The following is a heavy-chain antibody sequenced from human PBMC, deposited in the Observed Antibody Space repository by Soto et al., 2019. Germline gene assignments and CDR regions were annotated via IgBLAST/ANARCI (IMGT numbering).Heavy chain of an antibody. CDR2: INPSGGST. V-gene: IGHV1-46*01. CDR3: ARDFLSVVLMVYAEPRDYYYGMDV. J-gene: IGHJ6*02. D-gene: IGHD2-8*01. Sequence: ASVKVSCKASGDTFTSYYMHWVRQAPGQGLEWMGIINPSGGSTSYAQKFQGRVTMTRDTSTSTVYMELSSLRSEDTAVYYCARDFLSVVLMVYAEPRDYYYGMDVWGQGTTVTVSS. CDR1: GDTFTSYY.